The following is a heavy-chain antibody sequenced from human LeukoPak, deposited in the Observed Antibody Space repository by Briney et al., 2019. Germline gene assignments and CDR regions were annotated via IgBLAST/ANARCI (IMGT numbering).Heavy chain of an antibody. Sequence: PGRSLRLSCAASGFTFNDYAMHWVRQAPGKGLEWVSGINWNIDTIGYADSVKGRFTISRDNAKNSLYLQMNSLTAEDTAFYYCARDILHGSGNHHKGNIFDYWGQGALVIVSS. CDR2: INWNIDTI. J-gene: IGHJ4*02. V-gene: IGHV3-9*01. D-gene: IGHD3-10*01. CDR1: GFTFNDYA. CDR3: ARDILHGSGNHHKGNIFDY.